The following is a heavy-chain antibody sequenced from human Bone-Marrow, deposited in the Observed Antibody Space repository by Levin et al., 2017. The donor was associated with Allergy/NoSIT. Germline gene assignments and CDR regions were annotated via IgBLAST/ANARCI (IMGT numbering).Heavy chain of an antibody. CDR3: ASWAMFYYDGSDFDYFYYGMDV. D-gene: IGHD3-16*01. Sequence: GGSLRLSCAASGLSFSNYDMNWVRQAPGKGLEWVSSISSGSSHIDYADSVKGRFTISRDNAKNSLYLQMNSLSLEDTAVYFCASWAMFYYDGSDFDYFYYGMDVWGQGTTVTVSS. J-gene: IGHJ6*02. CDR2: ISSGSSHI. CDR1: GLSFSNYD. V-gene: IGHV3-21*06.